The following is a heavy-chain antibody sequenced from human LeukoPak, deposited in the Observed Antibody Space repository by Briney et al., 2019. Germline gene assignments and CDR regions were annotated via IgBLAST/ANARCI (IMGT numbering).Heavy chain of an antibody. CDR2: ISYDGSNK. CDR1: GFTFGSYG. Sequence: GGSLRLSCAASGFTFGSYGMHWVRQAPGKGLEWVAVISYDGSNKYYADSVKGRFTISRDNSKNTLYLQMNSLRAEDTAVYYCAKSHLIAAADWGQGTLVTVSS. J-gene: IGHJ4*02. D-gene: IGHD6-13*01. CDR3: AKSHLIAAAD. V-gene: IGHV3-30*18.